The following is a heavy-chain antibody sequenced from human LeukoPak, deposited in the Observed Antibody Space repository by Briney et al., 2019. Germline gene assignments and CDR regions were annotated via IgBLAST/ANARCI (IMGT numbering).Heavy chain of an antibody. CDR1: GYTFTDFY. V-gene: IGHV1-2*02. J-gene: IGHJ4*02. CDR3: ARREHISEVRGALYYLDY. Sequence: ASVKVSCKASGYTFTDFYLHWIRQAPGHGLEWLGWINPNSGGTNYAQKFQGRVTMTRDTSITTAYMELSRLESDDTAVYYCARREHISEVRGALYYLDYWGQGTLVTVSS. CDR2: INPNSGGT. D-gene: IGHD3-10*01.